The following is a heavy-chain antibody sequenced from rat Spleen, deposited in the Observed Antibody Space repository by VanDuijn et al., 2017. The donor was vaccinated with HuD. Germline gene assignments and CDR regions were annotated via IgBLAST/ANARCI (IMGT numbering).Heavy chain of an antibody. CDR3: AYYYSGYFDY. Sequence: QVQLKESGPGLVQPSQTLSLTCTVSGFSLTSYTVSWVRQPPGKGLEWIAAISSGGSTYYNSALKSRLSISRDNSKSQGFLKMNSRQTEDTAMYFCAYYYSGYFDYWGQGVMVTVSS. CDR2: ISSGGST. CDR1: GFSLTSYT. V-gene: IGHV2-6*01. D-gene: IGHD1-1*01. J-gene: IGHJ2*01.